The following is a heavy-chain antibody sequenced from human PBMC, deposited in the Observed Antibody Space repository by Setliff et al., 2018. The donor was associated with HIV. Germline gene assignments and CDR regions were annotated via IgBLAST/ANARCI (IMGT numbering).Heavy chain of an antibody. D-gene: IGHD3-10*01. Sequence: PSETLSLTCSVSSSISSGGYYWTWIRQPAGKGLEWIGHVSTSGNTNYNPSLKSRITISLDTSKSHFSLKLHSVTAADTAVYYCGRIKAFGSGSYPLDFWGQGTPVTVSS. CDR1: SSISSGGYY. CDR2: VSTSGNT. J-gene: IGHJ4*02. V-gene: IGHV4-61*09. CDR3: GRIKAFGSGSYPLDF.